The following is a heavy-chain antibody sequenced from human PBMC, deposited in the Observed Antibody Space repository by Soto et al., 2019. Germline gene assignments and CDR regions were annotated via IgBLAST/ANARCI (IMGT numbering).Heavy chain of an antibody. CDR3: AKLEGGRGGHFHY. V-gene: IGHV3-23*01. CDR1: GFTFSSDA. CDR2: ISGSGGST. J-gene: IGHJ4*02. Sequence: GGSLRLSCAASGFTFSSDAMSWVRQAPGKGLEWVSGISGSGGSTYYADSVKGRITISRDNSKNTLYLQMNSLRAEDTAVYYCAKLEGGRGGHFHYWGQGTLVTVSS. D-gene: IGHD2-15*01.